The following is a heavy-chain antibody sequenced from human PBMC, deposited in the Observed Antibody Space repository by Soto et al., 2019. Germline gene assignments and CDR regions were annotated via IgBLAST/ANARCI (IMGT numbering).Heavy chain of an antibody. J-gene: IGHJ6*02. Sequence: VQLVESGGGVVQPGTSLTLSCAASGFDFSNFVMHWVRQAPGKGLECVAVSWHDASHEYYGDSVQGRFPISRDNSKDLLYLHMNSLRSEDTAVYYCAREGGDEWIDYYYYGMDVWGHGTTVTVSS. D-gene: IGHD2-21*02. CDR2: SWHDASHE. V-gene: IGHV3-33*01. CDR3: AREGGDEWIDYYYYGMDV. CDR1: GFDFSNFV.